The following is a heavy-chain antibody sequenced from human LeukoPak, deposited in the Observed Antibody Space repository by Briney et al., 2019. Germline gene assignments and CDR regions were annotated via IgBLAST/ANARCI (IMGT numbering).Heavy chain of an antibody. D-gene: IGHD6-19*01. Sequence: PGGSLRLSCAASGFTFSSHWMHWVRQAPGKGLVWVSRINNDGSRTSYADSVKGRFTISRDNAKNTLYLQMNSLRAEDTAVYYCARVAAVAGRTNDYWGQGTLVTVSS. V-gene: IGHV3-74*01. J-gene: IGHJ4*02. CDR2: INNDGSRT. CDR3: ARVAAVAGRTNDY. CDR1: GFTFSSHW.